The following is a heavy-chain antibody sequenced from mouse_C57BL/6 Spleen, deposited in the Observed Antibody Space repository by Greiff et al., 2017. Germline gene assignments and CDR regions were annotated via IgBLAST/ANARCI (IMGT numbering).Heavy chain of an antibody. V-gene: IGHV1-52*01. CDR3: ARRRAEDSSDYYAMDY. CDR2: IDPSDSET. D-gene: IGHD3-2*01. J-gene: IGHJ4*01. CDR1: GYTFTSYW. Sequence: QVQLQQPGAGLVRPGSSVKLSCKASGYTFTSYWMHWVKQRPIQGLEWIGNIDPSDSETHYNQKFKDKATLTVDKSSSTAYMQLSSLTSEDSAVYYCARRRAEDSSDYYAMDYWGQGTSVTVSS.